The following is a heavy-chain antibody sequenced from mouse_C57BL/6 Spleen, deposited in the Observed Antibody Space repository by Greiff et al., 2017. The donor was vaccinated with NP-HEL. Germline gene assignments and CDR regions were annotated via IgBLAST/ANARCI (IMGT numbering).Heavy chain of an antibody. J-gene: IGHJ4*01. D-gene: IGHD1-1*01. CDR2: ISSGGSYT. CDR3: ARPGSSPRAMDY. Sequence: VKLMESGGDLVKPGGSLKLSCAASGFTFSSYGMSWVRQTPDKRLEWVATISSGGSYTYYPDSVKGRFTISRDNAKNTLYLQMSSLKSEDTAMYYCARPGSSPRAMDYWGQGTSVTVSS. CDR1: GFTFSSYG. V-gene: IGHV5-6*02.